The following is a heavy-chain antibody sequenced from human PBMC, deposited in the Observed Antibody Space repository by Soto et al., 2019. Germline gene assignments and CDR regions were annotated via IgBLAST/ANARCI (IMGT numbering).Heavy chain of an antibody. Sequence: PSETLSLTCAVYGGSFSGYYWSWIRQPPGKGLEWVGEINHSGSTNYNPSLKSRLTISVDTSTNQFSLKLNSLTAADTAVYYCATQSYSSEGTLDSWGQGILVTVSS. V-gene: IGHV4-34*01. CDR2: INHSGST. CDR3: ATQSYSSEGTLDS. D-gene: IGHD6-19*01. J-gene: IGHJ4*02. CDR1: GGSFSGYY.